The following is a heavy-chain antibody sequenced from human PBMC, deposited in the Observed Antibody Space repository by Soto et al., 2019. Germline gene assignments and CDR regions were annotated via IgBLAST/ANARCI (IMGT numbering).Heavy chain of an antibody. CDR3: ATGGIGSYFNYYYSCGMDV. CDR1: GYTSTGYY. V-gene: IGHV1-2*04. CDR2: INPNSGGT. Sequence: GASVKVSCKASGYTSTGYYMHWVRQAPGQGLEWMGWINPNSGGTNYAQKFQGWVTMTRDTSISTAYMELSRLRSDDTAVYYCATGGIGSYFNYYYSCGMDVCGQGTTVTLSS. D-gene: IGHD1-26*01. J-gene: IGHJ6*02.